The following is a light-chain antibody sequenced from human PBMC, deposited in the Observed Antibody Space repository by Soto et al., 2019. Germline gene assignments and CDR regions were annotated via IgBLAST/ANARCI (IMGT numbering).Light chain of an antibody. CDR1: QSVSSN. V-gene: IGKV3-15*01. CDR3: QQYNNWPFT. Sequence: EIVMTQSPATLSVCTGERATRSCRASQSVSSNLAWYQQKPGQAPRLLIYGASTRATGIPARFSGSGSGTEFTLTISSLQSEDFAVYYCQQYNNWPFTFGQGTRLEVK. J-gene: IGKJ5*01. CDR2: GAS.